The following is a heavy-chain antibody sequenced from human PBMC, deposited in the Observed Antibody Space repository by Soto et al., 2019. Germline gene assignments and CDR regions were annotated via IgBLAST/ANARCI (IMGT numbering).Heavy chain of an antibody. CDR3: AHHSDYSSGWYAFDY. Sequence: QITLKESGPTLVKPIQTLTLTCTFSGFSLSTSGVGVGWIRQPPGKALEWLALIYWDDDKRYSPSLKSRLTITKDTSKNQVVLTMTNMDPVDTATYYCAHHSDYSSGWYAFDYWGQGTLVTVSS. D-gene: IGHD6-19*01. CDR2: IYWDDDK. V-gene: IGHV2-5*02. CDR1: GFSLSTSGVG. J-gene: IGHJ4*02.